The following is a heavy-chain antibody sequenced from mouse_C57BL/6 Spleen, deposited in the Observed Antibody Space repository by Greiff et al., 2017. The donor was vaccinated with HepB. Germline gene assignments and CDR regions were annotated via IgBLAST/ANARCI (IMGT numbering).Heavy chain of an antibody. V-gene: IGHV5-17*01. CDR2: ISSGSSTI. D-gene: IGHD2-5*01. CDR1: GFTFSDYG. J-gene: IGHJ3*01. Sequence: EVKLMESGGGLVKPGGSLKLSCAASGFTFSDYGMHWVRQAPEKGLEWVAYISSGSSTIYYADTVKGRFTISRYNAKNTLFLQMTSLRSEDTAMYYCARPGYSNFAWFAYWGQGTLVTVSA. CDR3: ARPGYSNFAWFAY.